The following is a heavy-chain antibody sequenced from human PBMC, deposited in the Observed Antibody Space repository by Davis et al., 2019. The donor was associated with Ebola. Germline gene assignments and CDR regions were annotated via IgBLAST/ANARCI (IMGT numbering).Heavy chain of an antibody. V-gene: IGHV1-69*13. CDR1: GGTFSSYA. CDR2: IIPIFGTA. CDR3: VRGPDYDSSGSVFDY. Sequence: SVKVSCKASGGTFSSYAISWVRQAPGQGLEWMGGIIPIFGTADYAQKFQGRVTITADESTSTAYMELSSLSSEDTAVYYCVRGPDYDSSGSVFDYWGQGTLVTVSS. D-gene: IGHD3-22*01. J-gene: IGHJ4*02.